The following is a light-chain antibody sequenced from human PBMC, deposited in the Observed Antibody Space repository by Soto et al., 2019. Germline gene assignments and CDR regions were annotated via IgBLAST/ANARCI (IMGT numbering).Light chain of an antibody. Sequence: VMTQSPATLSVSPGERATLSCRASQSVSSDLAWYQQKPGQAPRLLIYGASTRATGIPARFSGSGSGTEFTRTISSLQSEDFAVYYCQQYNDWPPFTFGQGTKLEIK. V-gene: IGKV3-15*01. J-gene: IGKJ2*01. CDR2: GAS. CDR1: QSVSSD. CDR3: QQYNDWPPFT.